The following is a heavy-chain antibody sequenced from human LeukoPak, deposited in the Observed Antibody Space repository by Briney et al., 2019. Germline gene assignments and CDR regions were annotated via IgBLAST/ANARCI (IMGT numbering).Heavy chain of an antibody. CDR1: GGSVSSGSYY. J-gene: IGHJ4*02. Sequence: PSETLSLTCTVSGGSVSSGSYYWSWIRQPPGEGLEWVGLIYYSGSTNYNPSLKSRVTISVDTSKNQFSLKLSSVAAADTAVYYCAREASVRGVIAYWGLGTLVTVSS. CDR2: IYYSGST. D-gene: IGHD3-10*01. V-gene: IGHV4-61*01. CDR3: AREASVRGVIAY.